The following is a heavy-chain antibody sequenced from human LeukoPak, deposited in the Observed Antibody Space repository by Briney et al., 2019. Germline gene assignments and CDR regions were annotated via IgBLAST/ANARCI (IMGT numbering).Heavy chain of an antibody. CDR2: ISYSGTT. CDR3: AANSADYNTLGSSYKV. J-gene: IGHJ4*02. V-gene: IGHV4-39*01. Sequence: SETLSLTCTVSSASITSSPYFWGWIRQSPGKGLEWIGSISYSGTTYYNPSLKSRVTISVDTSKNQFSLKLNSVTAADTAVLYCAANSADYNTLGSSYKVWGQGTLVTVSS. D-gene: IGHD3-10*01. CDR1: SASITSSPYF.